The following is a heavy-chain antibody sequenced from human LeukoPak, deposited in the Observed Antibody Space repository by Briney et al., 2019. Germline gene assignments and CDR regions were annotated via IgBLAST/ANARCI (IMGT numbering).Heavy chain of an antibody. CDR3: ARGLILAAILFDP. CDR1: GGSFSGYY. Sequence: SETLSLTCAVYGGSFSGYYWSWVRQPPGKGLEWIGEINHSGSTNYNPSLKSRVTISVDTSKNQFSLKLSSVTAADTAVYYCARGLILAAILFDPWGQGTLVTVSS. CDR2: INHSGST. J-gene: IGHJ5*02. V-gene: IGHV4-34*01. D-gene: IGHD2-15*01.